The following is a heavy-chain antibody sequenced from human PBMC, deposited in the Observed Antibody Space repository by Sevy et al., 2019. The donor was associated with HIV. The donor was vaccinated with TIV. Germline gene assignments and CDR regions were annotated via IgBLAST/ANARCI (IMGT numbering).Heavy chain of an antibody. D-gene: IGHD3-22*01. CDR2: MNPNSGNT. Sequence: ASVKVSCKASRYTFTSYDINWVRQATGQGLEWMGWMNPNSGNTGYAQKFQGRVTMTRNTSISTAYMELSSLRSEDTAVYYCARGSDTYYYDSSGYYPLDYWGQGTLVTVSS. V-gene: IGHV1-8*01. CDR3: ARGSDTYYYDSSGYYPLDY. CDR1: RYTFTSYD. J-gene: IGHJ4*02.